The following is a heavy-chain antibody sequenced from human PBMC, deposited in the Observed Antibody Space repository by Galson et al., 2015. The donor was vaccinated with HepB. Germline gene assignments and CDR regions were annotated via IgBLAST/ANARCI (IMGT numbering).Heavy chain of an antibody. CDR3: AREAYTSGRAGTFDM. J-gene: IGHJ3*02. CDR2: IWYDGSNK. Sequence: SLRLSCAASGFTVSSNYMSWVRQAPGKGLEWVAVIWYDGSNKYYADSLKGRSTVSRDDPKNTVYLQMDSLTPEDTAMYHCAREAYTSGRAGTFDMWGQGTMATISS. CDR1: GFTVSSNY. D-gene: IGHD6-19*01. V-gene: IGHV3-33*08.